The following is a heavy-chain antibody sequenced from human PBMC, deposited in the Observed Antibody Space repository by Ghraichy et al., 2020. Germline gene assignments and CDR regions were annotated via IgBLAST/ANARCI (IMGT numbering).Heavy chain of an antibody. CDR1: AGSISSYY. V-gene: IGHV4-59*08. J-gene: IGHJ6*02. CDR3: ARISSTPTVYYYYYGMDV. Sequence: SETLSLTCTVSAGSISSYYWSWIRQPPGKGLEWIGYIYYSGSTNYNPSLKSRVTISVDTSKNQFSLKLSSVTAADTAVYYCARISSTPTVYYYYYGMDVWGQGTTVTVSS. CDR2: IYYSGST. D-gene: IGHD2-2*01.